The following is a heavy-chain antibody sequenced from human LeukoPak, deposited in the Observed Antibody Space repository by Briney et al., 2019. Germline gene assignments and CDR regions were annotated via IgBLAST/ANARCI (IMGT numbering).Heavy chain of an antibody. CDR3: AKAHTVTTLYWFDL. J-gene: IGHJ5*02. CDR2: ISYDGSNQ. D-gene: IGHD4-17*01. V-gene: IGHV3-30*18. CDR1: GFTFSSYG. Sequence: GRSLRLSCAASGFTFSSYGMHWVRQAPGKGLEWVAVISYDGSNQYYADSVKGRFTISRDNSKNTLYLQMNSLRGADTAVYYCAKAHTVTTLYWFDLWGQGTLVTVSS.